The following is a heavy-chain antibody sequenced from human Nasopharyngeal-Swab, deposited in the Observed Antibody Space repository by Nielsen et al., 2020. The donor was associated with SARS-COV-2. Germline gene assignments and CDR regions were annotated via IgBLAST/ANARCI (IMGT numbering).Heavy chain of an antibody. CDR3: ARGSRRSSCSGSECYGVFDY. J-gene: IGHJ4*02. V-gene: IGHV3-30*03. Sequence: LKISCATSGFTFDSYGMHWARQAPGKGLEWVAIISYDGRNKYYGASVTGRFAISRDKSKTTLFLHMNSLRNEDTAVYYCARGSRRSSCSGSECYGVFDYWGQGTLVAVSS. CDR2: ISYDGRNK. D-gene: IGHD2-15*01. CDR1: GFTFDSYG.